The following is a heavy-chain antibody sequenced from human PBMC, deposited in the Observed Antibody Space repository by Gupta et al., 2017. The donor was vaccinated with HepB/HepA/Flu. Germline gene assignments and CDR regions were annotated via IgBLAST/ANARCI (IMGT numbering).Heavy chain of an antibody. CDR2: IKPADGYT. CDR3: AKSGASPPGNWLDA. J-gene: IGHJ5*02. V-gene: IGHV1-3*01. CDR1: GYTFTRHG. Sequence: QVQLVQSGTEVKEPGASVKVSCKASGYTFTRHGLHWMRQAPGQSLEWMGWIKPADGYTKYSQKFQGRVSITRDTSANTAYRELNSLTSEDTAIYYCAKSGASPPGNWLDAWGQGSLVTVSS.